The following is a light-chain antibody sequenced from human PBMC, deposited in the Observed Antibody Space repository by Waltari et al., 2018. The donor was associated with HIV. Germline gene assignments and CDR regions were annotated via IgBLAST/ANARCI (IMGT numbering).Light chain of an antibody. V-gene: IGLV8-61*01. CDR3: ALYMGSGVWV. CDR1: PGSVSTTYY. J-gene: IGLJ3*02. Sequence: QTVVTQEPSFSVSPGATVTLTCGLRPGSVSTTYYPSWYQQTPGQAPRTLIYNTDTRSSGVPDRFSGSIGGDKAVLTITGAQADDECDYYCALYMGSGVWVFGGGTTLTVL. CDR2: NTD.